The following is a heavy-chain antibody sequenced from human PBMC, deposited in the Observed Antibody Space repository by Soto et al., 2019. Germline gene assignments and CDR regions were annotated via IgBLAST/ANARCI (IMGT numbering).Heavy chain of an antibody. J-gene: IGHJ4*02. CDR3: TRGPRPSSTGTGAL. V-gene: IGHV3-74*01. CDR2: ISDDGARI. D-gene: IGHD1-1*01. CDR1: GFAFEQYW. Sequence: QLIQSGGGLVPPGGSSRLSCVASGFAFEQYWMHWVRQAAGKGLEWVSRISDDGARIDYADFVKGRFTIARDNAKNTLFLQMRSLRGEDTAVYYCTRGPRPSSTGTGALWGRGALVTVSS.